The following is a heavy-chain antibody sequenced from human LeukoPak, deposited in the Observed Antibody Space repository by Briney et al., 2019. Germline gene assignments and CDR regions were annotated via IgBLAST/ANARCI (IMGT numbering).Heavy chain of an antibody. J-gene: IGHJ3*02. D-gene: IGHD3-9*01. CDR3: AKGVRTVLRYFDWLSSDAFDI. CDR2: ISGSGGST. Sequence: GGSLRLSCAASGFTFSSHAMSWVRQAPGKGLEWVSAISGSGGSTYYADSVKGRFTISRDNSKNTLYLQMNSLRAEDTAVYYCAKGVRTVLRYFDWLSSDAFDIWGQGTMVTVSS. CDR1: GFTFSSHA. V-gene: IGHV3-23*01.